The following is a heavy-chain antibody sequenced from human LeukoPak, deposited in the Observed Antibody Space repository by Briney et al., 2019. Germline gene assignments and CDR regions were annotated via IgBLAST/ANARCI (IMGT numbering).Heavy chain of an antibody. CDR3: ARYCTSTSCYGSYSYYGMDV. CDR1: GFTFSSFE. Sequence: TGGSLRLSCAAFGFTFSSFEMNWVRQAPGKGLEWVSYIGSSANTIYYADSVKGRFTISRDNAKNSLYLQMNSLRAEDTAVYYCARYCTSTSCYGSYSYYGMDVWGQGTTVTVSS. D-gene: IGHD2-2*01. CDR2: IGSSANTI. J-gene: IGHJ6*02. V-gene: IGHV3-48*03.